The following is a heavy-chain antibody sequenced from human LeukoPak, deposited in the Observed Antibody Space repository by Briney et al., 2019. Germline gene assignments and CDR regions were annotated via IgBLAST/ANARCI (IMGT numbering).Heavy chain of an antibody. CDR2: ISYDGSNK. CDR1: GFTFSSYA. Sequence: GGSLRLSCAASGFTFSSYAMHWVRQAPGKGLEWVAVISYDGSNKYYADSVKGRFTISRDNSKNTLYLQMNSLRAEDTAVYYCARGQGKAKKDPFDPWGQGTLVTVSS. V-gene: IGHV3-30-3*01. CDR3: ARGQGKAKKDPFDP. J-gene: IGHJ5*02.